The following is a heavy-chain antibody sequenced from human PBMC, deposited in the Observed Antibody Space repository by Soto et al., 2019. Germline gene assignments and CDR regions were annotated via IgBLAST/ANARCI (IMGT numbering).Heavy chain of an antibody. CDR1: GFTFSSSA. CDR3: ARDSEDSGYDYYYYGMDV. V-gene: IGHV1-58*01. D-gene: IGHD5-12*01. CDR2: IVVGNSNT. J-gene: IGHJ6*02. Sequence: SVKVSCKASGFTFSSSAVHWVRQARGHRLEWIGWIVVGNSNTNYARGLQERVTITRDMSTSTAYMELSGLRSEDTAVYYCARDSEDSGYDYYYYGMDVWGQGTTVTVS.